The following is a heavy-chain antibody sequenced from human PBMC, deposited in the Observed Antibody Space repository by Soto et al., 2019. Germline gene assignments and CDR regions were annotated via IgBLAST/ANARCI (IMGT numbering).Heavy chain of an antibody. CDR3: ARDARVTAMGLFF. Sequence: SETLSLTCTVSGGSISSSSYYWGWILHPPGKGLEWIGSIYYSVSTYYNPSLKSRVTISVDTSKNHFSLKLSSVTAADTAVYYCARDARVTAMGLFFWGKGNMVTVSS. D-gene: IGHD5-18*01. J-gene: IGHJ4*02. CDR2: IYYSVST. V-gene: IGHV4-39*02. CDR1: GGSISSSSYY.